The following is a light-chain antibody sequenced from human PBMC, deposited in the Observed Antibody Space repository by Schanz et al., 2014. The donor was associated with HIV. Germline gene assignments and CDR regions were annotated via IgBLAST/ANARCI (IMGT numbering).Light chain of an antibody. CDR2: WNN. CDR3: ATWDDSLNAWV. CDR1: NSNIGRNH. J-gene: IGLJ3*02. Sequence: QLVLTQPPSASGTPGQSITISCSGSNSNIGRNHVLWYQQLPGTAPKVLISWNNQRPSGVPDRFSGSKSGTSASLAIGGLQSEDEADYYCATWDDSLNAWVFGGGAKLTVL. V-gene: IGLV1-44*01.